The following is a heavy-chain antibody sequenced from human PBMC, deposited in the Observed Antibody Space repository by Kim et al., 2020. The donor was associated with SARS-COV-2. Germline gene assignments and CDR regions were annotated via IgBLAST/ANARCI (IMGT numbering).Heavy chain of an antibody. D-gene: IGHD6-13*01. CDR2: IYYSGST. CDR3: ARGEQQLVLFWAQGRNNWFDP. V-gene: IGHV4-39*07. J-gene: IGHJ5*02. Sequence: SETLSLTCTVSGGSISSSSYYWGWIRQPPGKGLEWIGSIYYSGSTYYNPSLKSRVTISVDTSKNQFSLKLSSVTAADTAVYYCARGEQQLVLFWAQGRNNWFDPWGQGTLVTVSS. CDR1: GGSISSSSYY.